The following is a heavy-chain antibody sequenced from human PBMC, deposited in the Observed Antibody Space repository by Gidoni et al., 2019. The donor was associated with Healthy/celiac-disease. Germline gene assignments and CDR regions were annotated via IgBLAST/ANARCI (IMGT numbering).Heavy chain of an antibody. D-gene: IGHD3-22*01. J-gene: IGHJ4*02. V-gene: IGHV4-34*01. CDR2: INHSGST. CDR3: ARGRYYYDSSGYYYSKFCVFDY. Sequence: QVQLQQWGAGLLKPSETLSLTCAVYGGSFSGYYWSWIRQPPRKGLEWIGEINHSGSTNYNPSLKSRVTISVDTSKNQFSLKLSSVTAADTAVYYCARGRYYYDSSGYYYSKFCVFDYWGQGTLVTVSS. CDR1: GGSFSGYY.